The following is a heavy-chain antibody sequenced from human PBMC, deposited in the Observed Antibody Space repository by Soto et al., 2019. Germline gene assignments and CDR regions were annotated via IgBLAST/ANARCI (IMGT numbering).Heavy chain of an antibody. D-gene: IGHD3-16*01. CDR3: VRPRPSGENYGMDV. Sequence: GGSLRLSCVASGLTVSHNYMAWVRQAPEMGLEWVSILYTEGTTYYADSVKGRFTISRDSSKNTLFLRMDSLRAEDTAVYYCVRPRPSGENYGMDVWGQGTTVTVSS. V-gene: IGHV3-53*01. CDR2: LYTEGTT. CDR1: GLTVSHNY. J-gene: IGHJ6*02.